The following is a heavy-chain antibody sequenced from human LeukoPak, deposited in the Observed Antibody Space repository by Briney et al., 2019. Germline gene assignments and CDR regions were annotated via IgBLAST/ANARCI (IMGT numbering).Heavy chain of an antibody. CDR2: ISYDGSNK. CDR3: AKDFARYYYDSSGYYDPRGDYYYGMDV. D-gene: IGHD3-22*01. J-gene: IGHJ6*02. Sequence: GGSLRLSCAASGFTFSSYAMHWVRQAPGKGLEWVAVISYDGSNKYYADSVKGRFTISRDNSKNTLYLQMNSLRAEDTALYYCAKDFARYYYDSSGYYDPRGDYYYGMDVRGQGTTVTVSS. CDR1: GFTFSSYA. V-gene: IGHV3-30*04.